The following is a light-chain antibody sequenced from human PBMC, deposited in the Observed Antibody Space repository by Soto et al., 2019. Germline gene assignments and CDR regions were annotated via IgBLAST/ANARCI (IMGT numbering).Light chain of an antibody. V-gene: IGLV2-14*03. Sequence: LTQPASVSGSPGQSITISCTGTVSDVGGYDSVSWYQQHPGRAPKLIIYGVNNRPSGVSNRFSASKSADTASLTISGLQAEDEANYYCCSYTTSTTYVFGTGTKVTVL. CDR2: GVN. CDR3: CSYTTSTTYV. J-gene: IGLJ1*01. CDR1: VSDVGGYDS.